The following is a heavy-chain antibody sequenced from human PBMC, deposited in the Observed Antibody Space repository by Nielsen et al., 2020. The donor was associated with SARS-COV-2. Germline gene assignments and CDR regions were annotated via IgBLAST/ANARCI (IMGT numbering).Heavy chain of an antibody. J-gene: IGHJ5*02. CDR1: GGSISSSSYY. D-gene: IGHD5-18*01. V-gene: IGHV4-39*01. CDR2: IYYSGST. Sequence: GSLRLSCTVSGGSISSSSYYWGWIRQPPGKGLEWIGSIYYSGSTYYNPSLKSRVTISVDTSKNQFSLKLSSVTAADTAVYYCARGHGYGSPNNWFDPWGQGTLVTVSS. CDR3: ARGHGYGSPNNWFDP.